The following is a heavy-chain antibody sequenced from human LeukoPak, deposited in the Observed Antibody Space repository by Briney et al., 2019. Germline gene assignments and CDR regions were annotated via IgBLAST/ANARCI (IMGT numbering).Heavy chain of an antibody. CDR2: ISSSGSTI. Sequence: GGSLRLSCAASGFTFSDYYMSWIRQAPGKGLEWVSYISSSGSTIYYADSVKGRFTISRDNAKNSLYLQMNSLRAEDTAVYYCARDAPTYSNYVGYYYYYMDVWGKGTTVTVSS. CDR1: GFTFSDYY. V-gene: IGHV3-11*04. J-gene: IGHJ6*03. D-gene: IGHD4-11*01. CDR3: ARDAPTYSNYVGYYYYYMDV.